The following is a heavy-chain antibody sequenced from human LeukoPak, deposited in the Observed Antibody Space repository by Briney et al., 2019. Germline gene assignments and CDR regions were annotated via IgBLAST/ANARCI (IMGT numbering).Heavy chain of an antibody. D-gene: IGHD3-9*01. J-gene: IGHJ5*02. CDR3: ARGRYDMFNWFDP. CDR2: ISGGGYTT. CDR1: GFTFNIYS. V-gene: IGHV3-23*01. Sequence: PGGSLRLSCAASGFTFNIYSMSWVRQAPGKGLEWVSVISGGGYTTYYAESVKGRFTISRDNSNYTVYLQMKSLRAEDTALYFCARGRYDMFNWFDPWGQGTLVTVSS.